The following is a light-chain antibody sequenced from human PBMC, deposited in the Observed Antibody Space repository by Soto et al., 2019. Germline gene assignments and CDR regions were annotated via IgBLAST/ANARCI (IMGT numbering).Light chain of an antibody. J-gene: IGKJ5*01. V-gene: IGKV1-39*01. CDR1: QNILTR. CDR2: GAS. CDR3: QQSYTTPT. Sequence: DIKMTQSPSSLSASVGDRVTITCRASQNILTRLNWYQQKPGKAPRLLIYGASTLQSGVPSWFSGSGSGTDFTLTISSLPREDFATYFCQQSYTTPTLGQGTRLEIK.